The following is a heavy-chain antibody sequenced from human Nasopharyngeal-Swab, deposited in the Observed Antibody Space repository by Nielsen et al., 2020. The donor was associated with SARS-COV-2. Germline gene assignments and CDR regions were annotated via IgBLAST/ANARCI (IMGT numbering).Heavy chain of an antibody. CDR1: GGSISSGGYY. CDR3: ASVYCSGGSCYSMDS. CDR2: IYHSGST. Sequence: SETLSLTCTVSGGSISSGGYYWSWIRQHPGKGLEWIGYIYHSGSTYYNPSLKSRVTISVDTSKNQFSLKLSSVTAADTAVYYCASVYCSGGSCYSMDSWGQGTLVTVSS. J-gene: IGHJ4*02. V-gene: IGHV4-31*03. D-gene: IGHD2-15*01.